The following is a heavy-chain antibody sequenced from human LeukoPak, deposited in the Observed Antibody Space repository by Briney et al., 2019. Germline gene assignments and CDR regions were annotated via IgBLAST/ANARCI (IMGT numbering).Heavy chain of an antibody. D-gene: IGHD2-2*01. V-gene: IGHV3-23*01. CDR3: AKFYCSSTSCYLGY. J-gene: IGHJ4*02. CDR2: ISGSGGST. Sequence: QPGGSLRLSCAASGFTFSSYAMSWVRQAPGKGLEWVSAISGSGGSTYYADSVKGRFTISRDNSKNTLYLQMNSLRAEDTAVYYCAKFYCSSTSCYLGYWGQGTLVTVSS. CDR1: GFTFSSYA.